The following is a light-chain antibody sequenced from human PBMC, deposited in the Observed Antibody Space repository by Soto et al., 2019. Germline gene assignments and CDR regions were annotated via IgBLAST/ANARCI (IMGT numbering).Light chain of an antibody. Sequence: EIVLTQSPDTLSLSPGERATLSCRASQSVRSNYLAWYQQKPGQAPRFLIYDASSRATGIPDRFSGSGSVTDFTLTISRLEPEDFAVYYCQQYGSSPLTFGGGTKVEIK. CDR1: QSVRSNY. J-gene: IGKJ4*01. CDR3: QQYGSSPLT. CDR2: DAS. V-gene: IGKV3-20*01.